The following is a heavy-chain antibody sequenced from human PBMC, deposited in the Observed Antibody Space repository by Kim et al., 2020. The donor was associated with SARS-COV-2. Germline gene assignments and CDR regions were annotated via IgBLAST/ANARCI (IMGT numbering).Heavy chain of an antibody. CDR3: AKVAQSRITILVVVYNPAFDF. V-gene: IGHV3-23*01. J-gene: IGHJ4*02. CDR2: ISGSGGST. CDR1: GFTFSSYA. Sequence: GGSLRLSCAASGFTFSSYAMSWVRQAPGKGLEWVSAISGSGGSTYYADSVKGRFTISRDNSKNTLYLQMNSLRAEDTAVYYCAKVAQSRITILVVVYNPAFDFWGRKTLVSVSS. D-gene: IGHD3-22*01.